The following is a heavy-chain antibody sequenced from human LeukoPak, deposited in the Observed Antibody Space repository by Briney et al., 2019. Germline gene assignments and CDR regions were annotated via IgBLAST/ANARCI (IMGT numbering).Heavy chain of an antibody. CDR1: GGTFSSYA. V-gene: IGHV3-23*01. D-gene: IGHD3-3*01. CDR2: ISGSGGST. J-gene: IGHJ3*02. CDR3: AKVRASIFDAFDI. Sequence: SCKASGGTFSSYAMSWVRQAPGKGLEWVSAISGSGGSTYYADSVKGRFTISRDNSKNTLYLQMNSLRAEDTAVYYCAKVRASIFDAFDIWGQGTMVTVSS.